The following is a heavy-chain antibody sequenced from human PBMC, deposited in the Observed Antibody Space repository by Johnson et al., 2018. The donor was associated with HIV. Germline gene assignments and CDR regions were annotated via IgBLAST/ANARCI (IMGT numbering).Heavy chain of an antibody. D-gene: IGHD2-21*01. V-gene: IGHV3-30*02. J-gene: IGHJ3*02. Sequence: QMQLVESGGGVVQPGGSLRLSCAASGFTFSSYGMHWVRQAPGKGLEWVAFIRDDGSNKYYADSVKGRFTISRDNSKNTLYLQMNSLRAEDTAVYYCAKDAYSPGAFDIWGQGTMVTVSS. CDR1: GFTFSSYG. CDR3: AKDAYSPGAFDI. CDR2: IRDDGSNK.